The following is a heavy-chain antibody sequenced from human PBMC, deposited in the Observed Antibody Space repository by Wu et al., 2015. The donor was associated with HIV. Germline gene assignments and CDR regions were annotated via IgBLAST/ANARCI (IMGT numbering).Heavy chain of an antibody. D-gene: IGHD1-26*01. J-gene: IGHJ6*03. Sequence: QVQLVQSGAEVKKPGSSVKVSCKASGGTFSSYAISWVRQAPGQGLEWMGGIIPIFGTANYAQKFQGRVTITADESTSTAYMELSSLRSEDTAVYYCAREGNRVGATTGYYYYYMDVWGKGDQRVTVSS. CDR1: GGTFSSYA. V-gene: IGHV1-69*12. CDR2: IIPIFGTA. CDR3: AREGNRVGATTGYYYYYMDV.